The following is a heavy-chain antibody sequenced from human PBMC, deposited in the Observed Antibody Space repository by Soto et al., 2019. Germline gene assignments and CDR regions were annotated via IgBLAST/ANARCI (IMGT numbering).Heavy chain of an antibody. D-gene: IGHD2-2*01. J-gene: IGHJ6*02. Sequence: SDTLSLTCTINRCSIISRPYSWVLIRQPPGQGLEWIGTFYYSGSTNYNPSLESRVTISVDTSKNQFSLKVSSVTAADTAVYYCARLGGYCSSTSCYGYYGMDVWGQGTTVTVS. CDR1: RCSIISRPYS. CDR2: FYYSGST. V-gene: IGHV4-39*01. CDR3: ARLGGYCSSTSCYGYYGMDV.